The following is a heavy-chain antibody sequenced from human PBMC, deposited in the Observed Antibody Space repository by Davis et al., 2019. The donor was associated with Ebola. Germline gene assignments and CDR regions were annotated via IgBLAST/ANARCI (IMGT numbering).Heavy chain of an antibody. CDR1: GYSFTTYI. D-gene: IGHD6-13*01. CDR3: ARIAAEFDYGMDV. Sequence: ASVKVSCKASGYSFTTYIITWVRQAPGQGLEWMGWIAVYNGDTKYAHNIQGRVTMSTEISTKTVYMELRGLRSDDTAVYFCARIAAEFDYGMDVWGQGTTVTVSS. V-gene: IGHV1-18*01. CDR2: IAVYNGDT. J-gene: IGHJ6*02.